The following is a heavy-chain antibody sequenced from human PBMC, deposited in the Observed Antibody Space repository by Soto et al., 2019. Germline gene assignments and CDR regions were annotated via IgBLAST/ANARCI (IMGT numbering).Heavy chain of an antibody. CDR3: GKERRGSGWSVCNF. J-gene: IGHJ4*02. D-gene: IGHD6-19*01. Sequence: VQLLESGGGLVQPGGSLRLSCAASGFIFRDYAMNWVSQAPGKGLEWVSDISGSGDSARYADSVKGRFTISRDNSRNTLYLQINSLRVDDTAVYYCGKERRGSGWSVCNFWGQGTLVTVSS. CDR1: GFIFRDYA. CDR2: ISGSGDSA. V-gene: IGHV3-23*01.